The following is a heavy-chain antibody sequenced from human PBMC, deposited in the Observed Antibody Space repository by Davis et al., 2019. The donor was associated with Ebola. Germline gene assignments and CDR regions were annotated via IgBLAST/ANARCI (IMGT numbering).Heavy chain of an antibody. CDR2: IWYDGSNK. Sequence: PGGSLRLSCAASGFTFSSYGMHWVRQAPGKGLEWVAVIWYDGSNKYYADSVKGRFTISRDNSKNTLYLQMNSLRAEDTAVYYCARGATAMVIGAPDYYYYGMDVWGQGTTVTVSS. J-gene: IGHJ6*02. CDR1: GFTFSSYG. V-gene: IGHV3-33*01. D-gene: IGHD5-18*01. CDR3: ARGATAMVIGAPDYYYYGMDV.